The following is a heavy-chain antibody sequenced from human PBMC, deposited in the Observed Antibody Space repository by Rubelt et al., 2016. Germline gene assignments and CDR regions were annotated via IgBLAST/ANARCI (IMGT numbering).Heavy chain of an antibody. Sequence: QVQLVQSGAEVKKPGASVKVSCKASGYTFTSYGISWVRQAPGQGLEWMGWISAYNGNTKLAQELQGRVTMTTDTSTSTAYMCLRSLRSDDTAVYYCARLGGSYYYGMDVWGQGTTVTVSS. CDR3: ARLGGSYYYGMDV. CDR2: ISAYNGNT. V-gene: IGHV1-18*01. J-gene: IGHJ6*02. CDR1: GYTFTSYG. D-gene: IGHD1-26*01.